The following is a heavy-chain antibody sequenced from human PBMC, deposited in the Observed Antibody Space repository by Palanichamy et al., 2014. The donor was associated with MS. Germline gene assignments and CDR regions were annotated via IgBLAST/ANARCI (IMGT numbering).Heavy chain of an antibody. J-gene: IGHJ4*02. Sequence: QVQLVQSGAAVKEPGGSVKVSCKAYGYTFTNYYMHWVRQAPGQGLEWMGWINLYSGGTKYARTFQGRVTMARDTSLNTADLEVRNLKSDDTAVFYCARGPPSIAARLDYWGQGAPVTVSS. D-gene: IGHD6-6*01. V-gene: IGHV1-2*02. CDR1: GYTFTNYY. CDR2: INLYSGGT. CDR3: ARGPPSIAARLDY.